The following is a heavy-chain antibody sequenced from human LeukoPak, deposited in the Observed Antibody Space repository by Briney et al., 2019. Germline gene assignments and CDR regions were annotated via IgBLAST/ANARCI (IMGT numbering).Heavy chain of an antibody. CDR1: GFTFSSYA. CDR2: ISNNGGST. J-gene: IGHJ4*02. CDR3: ATELISMVRGGIITSFDY. V-gene: IGHV3-64*01. D-gene: IGHD3-10*01. Sequence: GGSLRLSCAASGFTFSSYAMHWVRQAPGKGLEYVSAISNNGGSTYYANSVKGRFTISRDNSKNTLYLQMGSLRAEDMAVYYCATELISMVRGGIITSFDYWGQGTLVTVSS.